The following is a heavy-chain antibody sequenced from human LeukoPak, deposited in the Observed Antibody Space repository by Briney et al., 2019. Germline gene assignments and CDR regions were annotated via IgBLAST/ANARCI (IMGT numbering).Heavy chain of an antibody. Sequence: SETLSLTCTVYGGSFSGYYWSWIRQPPGKGLEWIGYIYYSGSTNYNPSLKSRVTISVDTSKNQFSLKLSSVTAADTAVYYCARGGRREYYYDSSGSMPFDYWGQGTLVTVSS. CDR1: GGSFSGYY. D-gene: IGHD3-22*01. J-gene: IGHJ4*02. V-gene: IGHV4-59*01. CDR3: ARGGRREYYYDSSGSMPFDY. CDR2: IYYSGST.